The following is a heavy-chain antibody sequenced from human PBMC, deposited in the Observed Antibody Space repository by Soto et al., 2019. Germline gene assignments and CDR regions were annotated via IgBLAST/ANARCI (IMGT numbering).Heavy chain of an antibody. CDR2: ISSSSSTI. J-gene: IGHJ4*02. CDR1: GFTFSSYS. V-gene: IGHV3-48*01. D-gene: IGHD2-15*01. Sequence: PGGSLRLSCAASGFTFSSYSMNWVRQAPGKGLEWVSYISSSSSTIYYADSVKGRFTISRDNAKNSLYLQMNSLRAEDTAVYYCARGPIVVVVAATFDYWGQGTLVTVS. CDR3: ARGPIVVVVAATFDY.